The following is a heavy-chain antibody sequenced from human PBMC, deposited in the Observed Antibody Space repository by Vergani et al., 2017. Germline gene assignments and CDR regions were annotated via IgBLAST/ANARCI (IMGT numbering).Heavy chain of an antibody. Sequence: QVQLVQSGAEVKKPGASVKVSCKVSGYTLTELSMHWVRQAPGKGLEWMGGFDPEDGETIYAQKFQGRVTMTEDTSTDTAYMELSSLRSEDTAVYYCATVSYYYVSASYSGDYWGQGTLVTVSS. CDR3: ATVSYYYVSASYSGDY. CDR1: GYTLTELS. CDR2: FDPEDGET. D-gene: IGHD3-10*01. V-gene: IGHV1-24*01. J-gene: IGHJ4*02.